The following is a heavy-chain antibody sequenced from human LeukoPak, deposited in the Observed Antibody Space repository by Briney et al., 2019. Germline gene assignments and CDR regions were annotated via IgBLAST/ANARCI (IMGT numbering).Heavy chain of an antibody. CDR3: ASVLSGIAVAGSFDP. D-gene: IGHD6-19*01. Sequence: ASVKVSCKASGGTFSSYAICWVRQAPGQGLEWMGRIIPILGIANYAQKFQGRVTITADKSTSTAYMELSSLRSEDTAVYYCASVLSGIAVAGSFDPWGQGTLVTVSS. V-gene: IGHV1-69*04. CDR2: IIPILGIA. CDR1: GGTFSSYA. J-gene: IGHJ5*02.